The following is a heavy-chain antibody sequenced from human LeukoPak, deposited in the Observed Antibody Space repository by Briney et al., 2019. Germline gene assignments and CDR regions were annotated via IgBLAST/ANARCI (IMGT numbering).Heavy chain of an antibody. V-gene: IGHV3-48*04. D-gene: IGHD2-21*02. Sequence: GGSLRLSCAASGLSVSSYGMHWVRQAPGKGLEWVSFINSRSSTIYYADSVKGRFTISRDNAKNSLYLQMNSLRAEDTAVYYCTSHTGTGDAFRPFHIWGQGTMVTVSS. J-gene: IGHJ3*02. CDR1: GLSVSSYG. CDR3: TSHTGTGDAFRPFHI. CDR2: INSRSSTI.